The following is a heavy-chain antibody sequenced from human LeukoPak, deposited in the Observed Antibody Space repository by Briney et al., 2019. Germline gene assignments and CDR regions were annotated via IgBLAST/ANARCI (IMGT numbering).Heavy chain of an antibody. D-gene: IGHD3-3*01. J-gene: IGHJ6*03. V-gene: IGHV1-2*02. Sequence: ASVKVSRKASGYTFTGYYIHWVRQAPGQGLEWMGWIRGDSGGTNYAQKFRGRVTMTRDTSTTTAYMELSRLRSDDTAVYYCARGLTVSIGNDFPYYYYYMDVWGKGTTVTVS. CDR1: GYTFTGYY. CDR3: ARGLTVSIGNDFPYYYYYMDV. CDR2: IRGDSGGT.